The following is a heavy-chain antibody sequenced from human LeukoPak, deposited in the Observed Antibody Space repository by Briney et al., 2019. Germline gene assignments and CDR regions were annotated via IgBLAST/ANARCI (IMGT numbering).Heavy chain of an antibody. Sequence: GASVTVSFKASGGTFSSYAISWVRQAPGQGLEWMGGIIPIFGTANYAQKFQGRVTITADESTSTAYMELSSLRSEDTAVYYCASGQVATIFHYYYYMDVWGKGTTVTISS. CDR1: GGTFSSYA. CDR3: ASGQVATIFHYYYYMDV. CDR2: IIPIFGTA. V-gene: IGHV1-69*13. J-gene: IGHJ6*03. D-gene: IGHD5-12*01.